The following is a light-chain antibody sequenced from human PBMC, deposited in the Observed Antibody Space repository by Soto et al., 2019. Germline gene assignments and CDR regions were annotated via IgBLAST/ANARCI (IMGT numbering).Light chain of an antibody. CDR2: DAS. V-gene: IGKV1-5*01. CDR3: QQHNSYC. J-gene: IGKJ2*03. Sequence: DIQMTQSPSTLSASVGDRVTITCRASQSISSWLAWYQQKPGKAPKLLIYDASSLESGVPSRFSGSGSGTEFTLTISSLQPDDFATYYCQQHNSYCFGQGTKLEIK. CDR1: QSISSW.